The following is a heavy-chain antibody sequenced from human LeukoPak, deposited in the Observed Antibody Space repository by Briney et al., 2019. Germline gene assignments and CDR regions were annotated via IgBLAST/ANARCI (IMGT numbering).Heavy chain of an antibody. CDR2: ISGSGGST. J-gene: IGHJ4*02. Sequence: SGGSLRLSCAASGFTFSSYAMSWVRQAPGKGLEWVSAISGSGGSTYYADSVKGRFTISRDNSKNTLYLQMNSLRAEDTAVYYCAKDSRGFYGFGVVIIAHYWGQGTLVTVSS. D-gene: IGHD3-3*01. V-gene: IGHV3-23*01. CDR1: GFTFSSYA. CDR3: AKDSRGFYGFGVVIIAHY.